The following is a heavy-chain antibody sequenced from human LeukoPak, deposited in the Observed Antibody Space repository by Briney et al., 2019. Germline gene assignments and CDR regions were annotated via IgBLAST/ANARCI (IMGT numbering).Heavy chain of an antibody. V-gene: IGHV3-53*01. CDR1: GFIVSSNH. CDR3: VRAPGAT. D-gene: IGHD3-10*01. J-gene: IGHJ5*02. Sequence: GGSLRLSCAASGFIVSSNHMSWVRQAPGKGLEWVSVIYSGGHTYYADSVKGRFTISRDNSKNTLYLQMDSLRGEDTAVYYCVRAPGATWGQGTLVTVSP. CDR2: IYSGGHT.